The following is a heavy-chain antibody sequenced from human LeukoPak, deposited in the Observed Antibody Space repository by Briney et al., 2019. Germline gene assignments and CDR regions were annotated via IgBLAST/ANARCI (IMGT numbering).Heavy chain of an antibody. J-gene: IGHJ4*02. CDR2: ISTNGDST. CDR3: ARVGPADIYYASSGLDY. CDR1: GFTFSSYS. V-gene: IGHV3-64*01. Sequence: HPGGSLRLSCAASGFTFSSYSMRWVRQAPGKGLEFVSAISTNGDSTYYANSVKGRFTISRDNSKNTLYLQMGSLRAEDMAVYYCARVGPADIYYASSGLDYWGQGTLVTVSS. D-gene: IGHD3-22*01.